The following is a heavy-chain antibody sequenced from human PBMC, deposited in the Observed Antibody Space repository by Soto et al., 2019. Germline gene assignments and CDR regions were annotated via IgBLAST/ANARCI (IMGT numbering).Heavy chain of an antibody. D-gene: IGHD3-10*01. CDR3: ARGGGELWFGELSKSSYYYGMDV. CDR1: GYSFTSYW. V-gene: IGHV5-51*01. CDR2: IYPGDSDT. Sequence: GESLKISCKGSGYSFTSYWIGWVRQMPGKGLEWMGIIYPGDSDTRYSPSFQGQVTISADKSISTAYLQWSSLKASDTAMYYCARGGGELWFGELSKSSYYYGMDVWGQGTTVTVSS. J-gene: IGHJ6*02.